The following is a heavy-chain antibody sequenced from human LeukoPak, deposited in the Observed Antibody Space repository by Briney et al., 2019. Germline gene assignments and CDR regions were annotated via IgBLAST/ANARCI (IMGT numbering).Heavy chain of an antibody. CDR3: ARGIVGATLYYYYYYMDV. CDR1: GYTFTSYD. J-gene: IGHJ6*03. V-gene: IGHV1-8*03. CDR2: MNPNSGNT. D-gene: IGHD1-26*01. Sequence: ASVKVSCKASGYTFTSYDINWVRQATGQGLEWMGWMNPNSGNTGYAQKFQGRVTITRNTSISTAYMELSSLRSEDTAVYYCARGIVGATLYYYYYYMDVWGKGTTVTVSS.